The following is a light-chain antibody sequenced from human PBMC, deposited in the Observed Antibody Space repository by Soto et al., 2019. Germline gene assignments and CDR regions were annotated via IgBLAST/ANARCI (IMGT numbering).Light chain of an antibody. CDR3: QQCNSYPPT. CDR1: QSISSW. CDR2: KAS. J-gene: IGKJ1*01. V-gene: IGKV1-5*03. Sequence: DIQMTQSPSTLSASVGDRVTITCRASQSISSWLAWYQQKPGKAPKVLIYKASNLQSGVPSRFSGSGSGTDFTLTISSLQPDDFATYYCQQCNSYPPTCGQGTTVDIK.